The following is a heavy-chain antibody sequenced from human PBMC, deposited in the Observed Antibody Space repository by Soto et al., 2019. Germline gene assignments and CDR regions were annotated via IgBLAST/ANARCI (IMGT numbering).Heavy chain of an antibody. CDR2: IYWDDDK. D-gene: IGHD3-10*01. CDR3: AHHPYYGLGSYSFDY. J-gene: IGHJ4*02. V-gene: IGHV2-5*02. Sequence: QITLKESGPTLVRPTQTLTLTCTFSGFSLTTSGVGVGWIRQPPGKALEWLAVIYWDDDKRYSSSLKSRLTITTDTYKNQVLLTMTNMDPVDTATYYCAHHPYYGLGSYSFDYWGQGTLVTVSS. CDR1: GFSLTTSGVG.